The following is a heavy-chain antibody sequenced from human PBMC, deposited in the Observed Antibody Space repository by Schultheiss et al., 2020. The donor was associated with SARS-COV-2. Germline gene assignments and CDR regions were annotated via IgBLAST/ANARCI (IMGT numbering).Heavy chain of an antibody. D-gene: IGHD5-18*01. J-gene: IGHJ3*02. CDR2: ISYDGSNK. CDR3: AREGYPDAFDI. Sequence: GGSLRLSCAASGFTFSGSAMHWVRQASGKGLEWVAVISYDGSNKYYADSVKGRFTISRDNAKNSLYLQMNSLRAEDTAVYYCAREGYPDAFDIWGQGTMVTGS. V-gene: IGHV3-30*04. CDR1: GFTFSGSA.